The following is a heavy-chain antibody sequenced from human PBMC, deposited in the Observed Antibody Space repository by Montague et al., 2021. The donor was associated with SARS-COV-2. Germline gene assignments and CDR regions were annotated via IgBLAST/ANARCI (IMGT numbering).Heavy chain of an antibody. CDR1: SGSFRGYD. D-gene: IGHD3-10*01. Sequence: SETLSLTCAVSSGSFRGYDWIWIRHPQGKGMDLIGEINNSGSTTXXPXXXXQGPISVATANKKFSLNVTSVTAADTGVDYCARLGAITLVRGITKADFSNYGMDFWGQGTTVTVSS. CDR3: ARLGAITLVRGITKADFSNYGMDF. J-gene: IGHJ6*02. V-gene: IGHV4-34*01. CDR2: INNSGST.